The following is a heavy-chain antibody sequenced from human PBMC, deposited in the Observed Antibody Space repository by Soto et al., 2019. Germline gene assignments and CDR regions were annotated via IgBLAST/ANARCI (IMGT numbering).Heavy chain of an antibody. CDR1: GGSISSYY. CDR2: IYYSGSS. V-gene: IGHV4-59*01. D-gene: IGHD3-3*01. CDR3: ARASPQDFWSGYPLWYFEY. J-gene: IGHJ4*02. Sequence: SETLSLTCTVSGGSISSYYWSWIRQPPGKGLEWIGYIYYSGSSNYNPSLKRRVTISVDTSKNQFSLKLSSVTAADTAVYYCARASPQDFWSGYPLWYFEYWGQGTMVTVSS.